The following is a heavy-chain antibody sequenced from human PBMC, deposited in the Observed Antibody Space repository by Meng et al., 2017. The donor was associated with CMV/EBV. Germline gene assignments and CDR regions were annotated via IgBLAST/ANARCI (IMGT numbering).Heavy chain of an antibody. J-gene: IGHJ6*02. CDR2: IRSKAYGGTT. D-gene: IGHD3-10*01. V-gene: IGHV3-49*04. CDR1: GFTFGDYA. CDR3: TRDITMVRGVIGRGMDV. Sequence: GESLKIPCTASGFTFGDYAMSWVRQAPGKGLEWVGFIRSKAYGGTTEYAASVKGRFTISRDDSKSIAYLQMNSLKTEDTAVYYCTRDITMVRGVIGRGMDVWGQGTTVTVSS.